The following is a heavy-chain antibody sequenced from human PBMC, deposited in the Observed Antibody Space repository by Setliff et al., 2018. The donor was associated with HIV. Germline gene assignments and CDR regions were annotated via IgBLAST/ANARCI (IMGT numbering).Heavy chain of an antibody. J-gene: IGHJ4*02. CDR3: ARRVPPIPSGDLDY. V-gene: IGHV1-2*02. Sequence: ASVKVSCKASGYGFAGYHMHWVRQAPGQGLEWMGWINPNSSDTNYAQKFQGRVTMTRDTSISTAYMDLSRLRSDDTAVYYCARRVPPIPSGDLDYWGQGTLVTVSS. CDR1: GYGFAGYH. CDR2: INPNSSDT. D-gene: IGHD4-17*01.